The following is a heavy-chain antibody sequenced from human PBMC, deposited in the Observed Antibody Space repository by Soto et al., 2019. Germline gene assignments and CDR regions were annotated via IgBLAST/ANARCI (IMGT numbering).Heavy chain of an antibody. CDR3: TRGRVGWSGYDPLDY. CDR2: IKGDGDSK. Sequence: GGSLRLSCAASGFTFSDYWMHCVRQAPGKGLVWVSRIKGDGDSKTYADSVKGRFTISRDNAKNTLFLQMNSLRAEDTAVYYCTRGRVGWSGYDPLDYWGQGTLVTVSS. D-gene: IGHD5-12*01. CDR1: GFTFSDYW. J-gene: IGHJ4*02. V-gene: IGHV3-74*01.